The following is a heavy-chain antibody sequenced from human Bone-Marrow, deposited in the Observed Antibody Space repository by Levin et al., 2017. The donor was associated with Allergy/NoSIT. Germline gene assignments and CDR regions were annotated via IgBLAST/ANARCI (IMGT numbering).Heavy chain of an antibody. CDR3: ARDFYYYGSSGYSPPPCAFDI. CDR1: GYTFTSYA. D-gene: IGHD3-22*01. CDR2: INAGNGNT. Sequence: ASVKVSCKASGYTFTSYAMHWVRQAPGQRLEWMGWINAGNGNTKYSQKFQGRVTITRDTSASTAYMELSSRRSEDTAVYYGARDFYYYGSSGYSPPPCAFDIWGQGTMVTVSS. V-gene: IGHV1-3*01. J-gene: IGHJ3*02.